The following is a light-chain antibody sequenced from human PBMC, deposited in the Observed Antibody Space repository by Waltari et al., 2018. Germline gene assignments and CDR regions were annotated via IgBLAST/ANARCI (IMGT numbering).Light chain of an antibody. CDR2: DAS. CDR1: QAISSA. Sequence: AVQLTQSPSSLSASVGDRVTITCRASQAISSALPWYQQKPGKAPNLLIYDASNLESGVPSRFSGSGSGTHFTLTISSLQPADFATYYCQQLHSYPVTFGGGTKVEIK. CDR3: QQLHSYPVT. J-gene: IGKJ4*01. V-gene: IGKV1-13*02.